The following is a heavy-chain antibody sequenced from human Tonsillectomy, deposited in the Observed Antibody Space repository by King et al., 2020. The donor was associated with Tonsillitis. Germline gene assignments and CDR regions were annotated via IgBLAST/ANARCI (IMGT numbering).Heavy chain of an antibody. J-gene: IGHJ4*02. D-gene: IGHD1-7*01. CDR1: GGSFSGYY. CDR3: ARGGGNNWNYY. V-gene: IGHV4-34*01. CDR2: INHSGST. Sequence: VQLQQWGAGLLKPSETLSLTCAVYGGSFSGYYWSWIRQPPGKGLEWIGEINHSGSTNYNPSLKSRVTISVDTSKNQFSLKLGSVTAADTAGYYCARGGGNNWNYYWGQGTLVTVSS.